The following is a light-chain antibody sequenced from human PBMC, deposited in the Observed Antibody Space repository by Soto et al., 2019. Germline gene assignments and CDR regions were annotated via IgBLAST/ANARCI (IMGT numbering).Light chain of an antibody. V-gene: IGKV1-5*01. J-gene: IGKJ5*01. CDR3: QQTYSTPQP. CDR2: DAS. Sequence: DIQMTQSPSTLSASVGDRVTITCRASQTISSWLAWYQQKPGKAPNLLIYDASNLESGVPSRFSGSQSGTEFTLTISSLQPDDFATYYCQQTYSTPQPFGQGTRLEIK. CDR1: QTISSW.